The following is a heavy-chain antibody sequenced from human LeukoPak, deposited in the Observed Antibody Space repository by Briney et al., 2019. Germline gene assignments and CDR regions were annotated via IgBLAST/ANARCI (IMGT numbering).Heavy chain of an antibody. CDR3: VRVSRGSGGYFDY. V-gene: IGHV3-11*04. CDR2: ISSSGGST. CDR1: GFTFSDYY. Sequence: PGGSLRLSCVASGFTFSDYYMSWIRQAPEKGQEWVSFISSSGGSTYYADSVKGRFTISRDNAKNSLYLQMNSLRPEDTAVYYCVRVSRGSGGYFDYWGQGTLVTVSS. J-gene: IGHJ4*02. D-gene: IGHD3-10*01.